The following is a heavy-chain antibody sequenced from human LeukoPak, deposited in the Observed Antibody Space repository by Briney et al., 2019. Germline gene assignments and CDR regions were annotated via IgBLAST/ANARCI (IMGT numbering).Heavy chain of an antibody. V-gene: IGHV1-46*01. CDR1: GYTFTYYY. J-gene: IGHJ4*02. Sequence: ASVKVSCKASGYTFTYYYMHWVRQAPGQGLEWMGLINPSGGSTTYAQKFQGRVTMTRDMSTSTVYMALSSLRSEDTAVYSCAKFEASRPVYFDYWGQGTLVTVPS. D-gene: IGHD2-21*01. CDR2: INPSGGST. CDR3: AKFEASRPVYFDY.